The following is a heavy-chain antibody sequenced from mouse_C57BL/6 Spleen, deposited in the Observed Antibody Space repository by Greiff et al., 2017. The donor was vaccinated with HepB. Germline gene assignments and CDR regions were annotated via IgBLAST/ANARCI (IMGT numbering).Heavy chain of an antibody. CDR3: AREGDYGYDVEAY. Sequence: EVQLQQSGPGLVKPSQSLSLTCSVTGYSITSGYYWNWIRQFPGNKLEWMGYISYDGSNNYNPSLKNRISITRDTSKNQFFLKLNSVTTEDTATYYCAREGDYGYDVEAYWGQGTLVTVSA. J-gene: IGHJ3*01. D-gene: IGHD2-2*01. CDR1: GYSITSGYY. CDR2: ISYDGSN. V-gene: IGHV3-6*01.